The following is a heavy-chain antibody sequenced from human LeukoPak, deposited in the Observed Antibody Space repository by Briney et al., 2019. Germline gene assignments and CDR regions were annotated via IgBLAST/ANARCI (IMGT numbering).Heavy chain of an antibody. V-gene: IGHV4-39*01. CDR1: GGSISSSSYW. CDR3: ARNYYESSGYYPWNFDY. CDR2: IYYSGST. Sequence: PSETLSLTCTVSGGSISSSSYWWGWIRQPPGKGLESIANIYYSGSTHYNPSRKSRVTISIEKSKNQFYLKLSSVTAADTAVYYCARNYYESSGYYPWNFDYWGQGTLVTVSS. J-gene: IGHJ4*02. D-gene: IGHD3-22*01.